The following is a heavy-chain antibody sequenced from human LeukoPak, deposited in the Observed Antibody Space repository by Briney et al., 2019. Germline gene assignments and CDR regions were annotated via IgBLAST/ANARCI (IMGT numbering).Heavy chain of an antibody. V-gene: IGHV4-34*01. CDR1: GGSFSGYY. CDR2: INHSGST. CDR3: ARVSRSWYPYFDY. J-gene: IGHJ4*02. D-gene: IGHD6-13*01. Sequence: PSETLSLTCAVYGGSFSGYYWSWIRQPPGKELEWIGEINHSGSTNYNPSLKSRVTISVDTSKNQSSLKLSSVTAADTAVYYCARVSRSWYPYFDYWGQGTLVTVSS.